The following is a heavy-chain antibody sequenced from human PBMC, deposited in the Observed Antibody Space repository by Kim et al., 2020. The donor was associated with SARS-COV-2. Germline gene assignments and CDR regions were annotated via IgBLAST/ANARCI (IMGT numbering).Heavy chain of an antibody. CDR3: ARFFGVAILGFDP. V-gene: IGHV1-2*02. Sequence: YAQKFQGRVTMTRDTSISTAYMELSRLRSDDTAVYYCARFFGVAILGFDPWGQGTLVTVSS. D-gene: IGHD3-3*01. J-gene: IGHJ5*02.